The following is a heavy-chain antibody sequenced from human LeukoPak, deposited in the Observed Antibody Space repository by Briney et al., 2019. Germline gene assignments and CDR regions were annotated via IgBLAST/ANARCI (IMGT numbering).Heavy chain of an antibody. CDR2: IYYSGST. Sequence: SETLSLTCTVSGGSISSYYWSWIRQPPGKGLEWIGYIYYSGSTNYNPSLKSRVTISVDTSKNQVSLKLSSVTAADTAVYYCARGYSYGLPFDYWGQGTLVTVSS. CDR1: GGSISSYY. CDR3: ARGYSYGLPFDY. J-gene: IGHJ4*02. V-gene: IGHV4-59*01. D-gene: IGHD5-18*01.